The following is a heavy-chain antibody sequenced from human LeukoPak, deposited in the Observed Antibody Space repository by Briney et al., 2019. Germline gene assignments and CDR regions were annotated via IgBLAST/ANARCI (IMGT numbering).Heavy chain of an antibody. V-gene: IGHV3-23*01. CDR2: ISGSGGST. CDR1: GFTFSSYA. CDR3: AKDTEYSGYSHSDY. Sequence: GGSLRLSCAASGFTFSSYAMSWVRQAPGKGLEWVSTISGSGGSTYYADSVKGRFTISRDSSKNTLYLQMNSLRAEDTAVYYCAKDTEYSGYSHSDYWGQGTLFTVSS. D-gene: IGHD5-12*01. J-gene: IGHJ4*02.